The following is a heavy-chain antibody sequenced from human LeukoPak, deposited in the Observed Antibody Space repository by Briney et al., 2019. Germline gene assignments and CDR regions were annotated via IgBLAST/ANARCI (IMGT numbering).Heavy chain of an antibody. D-gene: IGHD5-12*01. J-gene: IGHJ4*02. CDR3: ARRLPYVKWLRLGGSFDY. CDR2: IYSSGST. Sequence: SETLSLTCNVSGGSIRGYYWSWIRQPPGKGLEWIGYIYSSGSTNYNPSLKSRVTMSVDTSKNQFSLKLSSVTAADTAVYYCARRLPYVKWLRLGGSFDYWGQGTLVTVSS. CDR1: GGSIRGYY. V-gene: IGHV4-59*12.